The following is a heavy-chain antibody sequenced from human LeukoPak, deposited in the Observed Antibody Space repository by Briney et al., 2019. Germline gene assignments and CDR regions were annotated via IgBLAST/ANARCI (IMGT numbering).Heavy chain of an antibody. V-gene: IGHV4-38-2*01. CDR1: GYSISIGFH. D-gene: IGHD6-19*01. Sequence: PSETLSLTCAVSGYSISIGFHWGWIRQPPGTGLEWIGNMWPSGSTYYNPSFKSRVTISLDTSKNQFSLNLSAVTAADTDVYYCARCGSGWSFDNWGQGTLVTVSS. J-gene: IGHJ4*02. CDR3: ARCGSGWSFDN. CDR2: MWPSGST.